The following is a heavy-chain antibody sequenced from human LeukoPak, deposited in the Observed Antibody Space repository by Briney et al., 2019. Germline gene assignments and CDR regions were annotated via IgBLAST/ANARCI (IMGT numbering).Heavy chain of an antibody. V-gene: IGHV3-30*02. J-gene: IGHJ4*02. CDR2: IRYDGSNK. CDR1: GFTFSSYG. D-gene: IGHD6-19*01. CDR3: AKDMTRGSGWLDY. Sequence: GGSLRLSCAASGFTFSSYGMHWVRQAPGKGLEWVAFIRYDGSNKYYADSVKGRFTISRDNSKNTLYLQMNSLRAEDTAVYYCAKDMTRGSGWLDYWGQGTLVTVSS.